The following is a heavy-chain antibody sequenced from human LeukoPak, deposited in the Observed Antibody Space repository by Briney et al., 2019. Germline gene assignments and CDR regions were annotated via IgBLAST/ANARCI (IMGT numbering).Heavy chain of an antibody. CDR2: ISAYNGNT. Sequence: ASLKVSCKASGYTFTSYGISWVRQAPGQGLEWMGWISAYNGNTNYAQKLQGRVTMTTDTSTSTAYMELRSLRSDDTAVYYCARESEYSSSFSFDYWGQGTLVTVSS. D-gene: IGHD6-6*01. CDR3: ARESEYSSSFSFDY. J-gene: IGHJ4*02. CDR1: GYTFTSYG. V-gene: IGHV1-18*01.